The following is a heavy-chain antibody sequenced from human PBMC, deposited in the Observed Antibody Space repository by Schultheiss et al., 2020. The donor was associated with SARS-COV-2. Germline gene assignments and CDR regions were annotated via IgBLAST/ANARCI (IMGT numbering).Heavy chain of an antibody. CDR2: IYYSGST. D-gene: IGHD2-2*01. CDR1: GGSISSGGYY. V-gene: IGHV4-61*08. Sequence: SETLSLTCTVSGGSISSGGYYWSWIRQPPGKGLECIGYIYYSGSTNYNPSLKSRVTISVDTSKNHFSLKLSSVTAADTAVYYCARGVTTPYCSSTSCSPWDYWGQGTLVTVSS. CDR3: ARGVTTPYCSSTSCSPWDY. J-gene: IGHJ4*02.